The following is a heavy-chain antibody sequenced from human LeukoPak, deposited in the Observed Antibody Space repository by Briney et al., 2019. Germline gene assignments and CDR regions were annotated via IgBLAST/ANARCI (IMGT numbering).Heavy chain of an antibody. CDR1: GYSFTNYW. J-gene: IGHJ4*02. CDR3: ITGGSGSFYNPFDY. Sequence: GESLKISCXGSGYSFTNYWIGWVRQMAGKGLEWMGIIYPGDSDTRYSPSFQGQVTISADKSISTAYLQWSSLKASDTAMYYCITGGSGSFYNPFDYWGQGTLVIVSS. D-gene: IGHD3-10*01. V-gene: IGHV5-51*01. CDR2: IYPGDSDT.